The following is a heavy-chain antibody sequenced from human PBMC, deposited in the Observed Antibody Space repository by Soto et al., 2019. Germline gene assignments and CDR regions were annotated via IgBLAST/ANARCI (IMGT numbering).Heavy chain of an antibody. D-gene: IGHD5-12*01. CDR3: ARVRGSSGFPSFDH. Sequence: SETLSLTCTVSGGSISSGGYYWSWIRQHPGKGLEWIGYIYYSGSTNYNPSLKSRVTISVDTSKNQFSLKLNSVTAADTAVYYCARVRGSSGFPSFDHWGQGTLVTVSS. CDR2: IYYSGST. J-gene: IGHJ4*02. V-gene: IGHV4-61*08. CDR1: GGSISSGGYY.